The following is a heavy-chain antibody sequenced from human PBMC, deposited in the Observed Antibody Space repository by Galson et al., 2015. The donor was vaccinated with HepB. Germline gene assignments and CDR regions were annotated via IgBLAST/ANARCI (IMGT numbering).Heavy chain of an antibody. CDR2: ISSSSSYI. D-gene: IGHD3-10*02. Sequence: SLRLSCAASGFTFSSYSMNWVRQAPGKGLEWVSSISSSSSYIYYADSVKGRFTISRDNAKNSLYLQMNSLRAEDTAVYYCARDVRYYYYGMDVWGQGTTVTVSS. V-gene: IGHV3-21*01. J-gene: IGHJ6*02. CDR1: GFTFSSYS. CDR3: ARDVRYYYYGMDV.